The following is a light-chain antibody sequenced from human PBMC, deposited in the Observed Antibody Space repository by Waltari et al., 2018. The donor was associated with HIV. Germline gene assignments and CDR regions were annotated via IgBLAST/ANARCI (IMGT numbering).Light chain of an antibody. Sequence: QSALTPPASVSGSPGQPLTIPRSRSDVEYFSWYPRPPGKAPKVLISEVTNRPSGLSNRFSGSKSGNTATLTISGLQPEDEADYFCTSYISGTTPVFGRGTRVTVL. V-gene: IGLV2-14*01. CDR1: RSDVEY. J-gene: IGLJ2*01. CDR3: TSYISGTTPV. CDR2: EVT.